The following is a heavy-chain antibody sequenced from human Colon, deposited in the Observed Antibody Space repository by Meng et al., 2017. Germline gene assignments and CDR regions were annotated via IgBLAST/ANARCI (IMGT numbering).Heavy chain of an antibody. Sequence: GGSLRLSCAASGFTFSSYSMNWVRQAPGKGLVWVAGINSDETNTNYADSVKGRFTISRDNAKNTLYLQMNSLRAEDAAVYYCARGPDILTGSFSSYFDYWGQGTLVTVSS. D-gene: IGHD3-9*01. V-gene: IGHV3-74*01. CDR1: GFTFSSYS. J-gene: IGHJ4*02. CDR2: INSDETNT. CDR3: ARGPDILTGSFSSYFDY.